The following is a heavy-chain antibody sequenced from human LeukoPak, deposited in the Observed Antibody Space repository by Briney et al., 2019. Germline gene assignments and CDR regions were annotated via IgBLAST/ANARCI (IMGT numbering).Heavy chain of an antibody. CDR3: ARVGYAIDI. J-gene: IGHJ3*02. CDR2: ISASGTSI. Sequence: GGSLRLSCAPSGFTFSDYTMNWVRQAPGKGLEWVSFISASGTSIYYADSVRGRFTISRDNAKNSLYLQMNSLRDEDTAVYYCARVGYAIDIWGQGTMVTVSS. CDR1: GFTFSDYT. V-gene: IGHV3-21*01.